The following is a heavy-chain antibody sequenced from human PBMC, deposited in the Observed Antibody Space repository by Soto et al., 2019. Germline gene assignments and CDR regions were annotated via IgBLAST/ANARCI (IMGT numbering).Heavy chain of an antibody. Sequence: QVQLQESGPGLVKPSETLSLTYTVSGGSISSYYWSWIRQPPGKGLEWIGYIYYSGSTNYNPSLKSRVTISVDTSKNQFSLKLSSVTAADTAVYYCARALKPHDSSGFGYWGQGTLVTVSS. D-gene: IGHD3-22*01. CDR3: ARALKPHDSSGFGY. CDR1: GGSISSYY. J-gene: IGHJ4*02. V-gene: IGHV4-59*01. CDR2: IYYSGST.